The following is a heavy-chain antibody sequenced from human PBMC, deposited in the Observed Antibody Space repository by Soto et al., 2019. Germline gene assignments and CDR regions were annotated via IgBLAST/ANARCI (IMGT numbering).Heavy chain of an antibody. CDR1: GFTFSSYS. V-gene: IGHV3-48*01. Sequence: GGSLRLSCAASGFTFSSYSMNWVRQAPGKGLEWVSYISSSSTIYYADSVKGRFTISRDNAKNSLYLQMNSLRAEDTAVYYCARDSPLYYDYVWGSYRYTHAMNHIDYWGQGTQVTVSS. CDR3: ARDSPLYYDYVWGSYRYTHAMNHIDY. J-gene: IGHJ4*02. CDR2: ISSSSTI. D-gene: IGHD3-16*02.